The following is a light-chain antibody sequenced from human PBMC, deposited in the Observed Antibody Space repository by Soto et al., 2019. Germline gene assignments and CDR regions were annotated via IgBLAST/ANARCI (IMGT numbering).Light chain of an antibody. V-gene: IGKV2-28*01. Sequence: DIVMTQSPLSLPVTPGEPASISCRSSQSLLHSNGYNYLDWYLQKPEQSPQLLIYLGSNRASGVPDRFSGSASGTDFTLKISRVEAEDVGVYYCMQALQTPPTFGQGTKLEIK. CDR2: LGS. J-gene: IGKJ2*01. CDR3: MQALQTPPT. CDR1: QSLLHSNGYNY.